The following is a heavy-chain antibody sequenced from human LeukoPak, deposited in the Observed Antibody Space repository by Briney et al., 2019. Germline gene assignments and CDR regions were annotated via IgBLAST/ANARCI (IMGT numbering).Heavy chain of an antibody. V-gene: IGHV1-8*01. CDR1: GYTFPSYD. CDR3: ARGRDIVVDGVWFDP. J-gene: IGHJ5*02. Sequence: SVKVPCKASGYTFPSYDINWVGQATGKGVEWMGWINPNSGNTGYAQKFQGRVTMTRNTSISTAYMELSSLRSEDTAVYYCARGRDIVVDGVWFDPWGQGTLVTVSS. D-gene: IGHD2-2*01. CDR2: INPNSGNT.